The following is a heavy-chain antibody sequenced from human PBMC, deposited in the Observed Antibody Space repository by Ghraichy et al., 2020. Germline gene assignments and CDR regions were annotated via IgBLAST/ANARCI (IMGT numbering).Heavy chain of an antibody. Sequence: GGSLRLSCAASGFTFSSYSMNWVRQAPGKGLEWVSSISSSSSYIYYADSVKGRFTISRDNAKNSLYLQMNSLRAEDTAVYYCARDVYDSSGYYRSCLGDYWRQGTLITVSS. V-gene: IGHV3-21*01. J-gene: IGHJ4*02. CDR1: GFTFSSYS. CDR3: ARDVYDSSGYYRSCLGDY. CDR2: ISSSSSYI. D-gene: IGHD3-22*01.